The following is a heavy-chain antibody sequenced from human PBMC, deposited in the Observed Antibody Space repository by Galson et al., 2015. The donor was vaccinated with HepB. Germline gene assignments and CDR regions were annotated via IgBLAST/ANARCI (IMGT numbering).Heavy chain of an antibody. V-gene: IGHV3-7*03. CDR1: GFSFSDYW. J-gene: IGHJ4*02. Sequence: CAASGFSFSDYWMSWIRQAPGKRPEWVANIRYDEYEYYYADFVKGRFTISRDNARNSVFLQMSSLRRDDTAAYYCVRDRTYKGGNFFDFWGQGALVTVSS. D-gene: IGHD3-10*01. CDR2: IRYDEYEY. CDR3: VRDRTYKGGNFFDF.